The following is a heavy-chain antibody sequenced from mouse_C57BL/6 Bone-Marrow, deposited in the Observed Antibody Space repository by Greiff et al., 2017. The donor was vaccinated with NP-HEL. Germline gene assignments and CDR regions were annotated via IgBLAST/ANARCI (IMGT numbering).Heavy chain of an antibody. CDR2: INPNNGGT. J-gene: IGHJ1*03. Sequence: VQLKQSGPELVKPGASVKIPCKASGYTFTDYNMDWVKQSHGKSLEWIGDINPNNGGTIYNQKFKGKATLTVDKSSSTAYMELRSLTSEDTAVYYCARKGYSNCWYFDVWGTGTTVTVSS. CDR3: ARKGYSNCWYFDV. CDR1: GYTFTDYN. V-gene: IGHV1-18*01. D-gene: IGHD2-5*01.